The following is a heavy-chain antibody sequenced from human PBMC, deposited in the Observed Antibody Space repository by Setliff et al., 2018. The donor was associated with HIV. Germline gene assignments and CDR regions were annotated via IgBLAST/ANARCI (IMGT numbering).Heavy chain of an antibody. CDR3: ARVGASGVASSMDYHYYMDV. J-gene: IGHJ6*03. D-gene: IGHD2-2*01. V-gene: IGHV4-4*07. CDR2: IFASGST. Sequence: SETLSLTCTVSGGSFSSYHWSWIRHPAGKGLEWIGHIFASGSTEYNPSLESRVTMSVDTSRTQFSLKLRSVTAADTAVYYCARVGASGVASSMDYHYYMDVWGKGTSVTVS. CDR1: GGSFSSYH.